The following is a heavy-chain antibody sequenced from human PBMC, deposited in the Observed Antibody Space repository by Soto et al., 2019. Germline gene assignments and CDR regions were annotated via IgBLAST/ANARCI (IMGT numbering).Heavy chain of an antibody. D-gene: IGHD3-3*01. CDR3: ARDNVWSGYYSFFDY. J-gene: IGHJ4*02. Sequence: SETLSLTCSVSDGSINSHFWSWIRQPAGKRLELIGRIYSSGSTIYNPSLKSRFTMSVDTSKNQFSLKLRSVTAADAAVYYCARDNVWSGYYSFFDYWGQGTLVTVSS. CDR2: IYSSGST. CDR1: DGSINSHF. V-gene: IGHV4-4*07.